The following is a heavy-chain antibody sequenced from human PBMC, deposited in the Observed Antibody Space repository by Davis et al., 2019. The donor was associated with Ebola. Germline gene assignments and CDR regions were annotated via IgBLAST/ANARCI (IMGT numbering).Heavy chain of an antibody. CDR1: DYTFTSYD. J-gene: IGHJ5*02. D-gene: IGHD3-10*01. V-gene: IGHV1-8*01. CDR3: ARGRGRFGELIKNWFDP. Sequence: ASVKVSCKASDYTFTSYDINWVRQATGQGLEWAGWMNPKSGNTGYAEKFQGRVTMTRNTSISTAYMELSSLRSEDTAVYYCARGRGRFGELIKNWFDPWGQGTLVTVSS. CDR2: MNPKSGNT.